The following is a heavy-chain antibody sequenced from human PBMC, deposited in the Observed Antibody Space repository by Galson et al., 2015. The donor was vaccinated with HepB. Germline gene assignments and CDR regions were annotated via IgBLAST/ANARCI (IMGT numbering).Heavy chain of an antibody. V-gene: IGHV3-33*01. CDR1: GFTFSSYG. Sequence: SLRLSCAASGFTFSSYGMHWVRQAPGKGLEWVAVIWYDGSNKYYADSVKGRFTISRDNSKNTLYLQMNSLRAEDTAVYYCARGQSYPNWFDPWGQGTLVTVSS. CDR3: ARGQSYPNWFDP. CDR2: IWYDGSNK. D-gene: IGHD1-26*01. J-gene: IGHJ5*02.